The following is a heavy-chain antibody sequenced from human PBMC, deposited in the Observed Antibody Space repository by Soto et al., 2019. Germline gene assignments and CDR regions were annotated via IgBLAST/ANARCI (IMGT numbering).Heavy chain of an antibody. CDR1: GFTFSSYG. CDR3: AKDREGVGYCSSTSCYTIGY. Sequence: QVQLVESGGGVVQPGRSLRLSCAASGFTFSSYGMHWVRQAPGKGLEWVAVISYDGSNKYYADSVKGRFTISRDNSKNTLYLQMNSLRAEDTAVYYCAKDREGVGYCSSTSCYTIGYWGQGTLVTVSS. J-gene: IGHJ4*02. CDR2: ISYDGSNK. V-gene: IGHV3-30*18. D-gene: IGHD2-2*02.